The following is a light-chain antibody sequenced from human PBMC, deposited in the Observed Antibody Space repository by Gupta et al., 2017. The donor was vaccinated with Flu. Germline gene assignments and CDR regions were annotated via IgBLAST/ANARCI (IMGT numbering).Light chain of an antibody. V-gene: IGLV3-21*02. Sequence: GQTATITGGGDNIGTKSVHWHQQKPGQAPILVVYDDKDRPSGIPERFSGSNFGDTATLTINSVEAGDEADYYCLVWDRHSDQWVFGGGTKLTVL. CDR2: DDK. CDR3: LVWDRHSDQWV. J-gene: IGLJ3*02. CDR1: NIGTKS.